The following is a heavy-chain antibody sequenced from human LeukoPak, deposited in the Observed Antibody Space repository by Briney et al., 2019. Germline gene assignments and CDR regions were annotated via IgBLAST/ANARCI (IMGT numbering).Heavy chain of an antibody. V-gene: IGHV4-59*01. CDR3: ASLDILTSYYAPFDH. Sequence: SETLSLTCTVSGDSISSYYWSWIRQPPGKGLEWIGYIYNSGSTNYIPSLKSRVTISVDTSRKQFSLKLNSVTAADTAVYYCASLDILTSYYAPFDHWGQGILVTVSS. CDR2: IYNSGST. CDR1: GDSISSYY. D-gene: IGHD3-9*01. J-gene: IGHJ4*02.